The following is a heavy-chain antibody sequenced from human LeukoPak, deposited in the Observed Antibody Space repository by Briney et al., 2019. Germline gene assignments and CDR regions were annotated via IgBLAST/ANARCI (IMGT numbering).Heavy chain of an antibody. Sequence: GGSLRLSCAASGFTFSSYTMNWVRQAPGKGLEWVSSISSSSTYIYYADSVRGRFIISRDNAKNSLYLQMNSLRAEDTAVYYCARVRGIEYWGQGTLVTVSS. V-gene: IGHV3-21*01. J-gene: IGHJ4*02. D-gene: IGHD6-13*01. CDR1: GFTFSSYT. CDR3: ARVRGIEY. CDR2: ISSSSTYI.